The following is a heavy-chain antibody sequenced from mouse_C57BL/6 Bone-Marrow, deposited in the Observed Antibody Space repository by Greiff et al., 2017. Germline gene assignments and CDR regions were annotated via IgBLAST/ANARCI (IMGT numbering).Heavy chain of an antibody. J-gene: IGHJ1*03. CDR1: GYTFTDYY. CDR3: ARKTTVVATDWYFDV. CDR2: INPNNGGT. D-gene: IGHD1-1*01. V-gene: IGHV1-26*01. Sequence: EVQLQQSGPELVKPGASVKISCKASGYTFTDYYMNWVKPSHGKSLEWIGDINPNNGGTSYNQKFKGKATLTVDKSSSTAYMELRSLTSEDSAVYYCARKTTVVATDWYFDVWGTGTTVTVSS.